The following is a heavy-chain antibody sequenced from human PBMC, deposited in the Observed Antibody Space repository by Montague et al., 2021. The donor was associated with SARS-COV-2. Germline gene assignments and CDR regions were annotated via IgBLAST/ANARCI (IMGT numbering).Heavy chain of an antibody. Sequence: SLRLSCAASGFTFTSFSIYWVRQAPGKGLEWVAVISSDGSNKYFPDSVRGRFTISRDRSPNTVFLQMNTLRPEDTAVYYCAGAGVQDNGWYLSYFDHWGQGTLVTVSS. D-gene: IGHD6-19*01. V-gene: IGHV3-30*04. CDR3: AGAGVQDNGWYLSYFDH. CDR1: GFTFTSFS. J-gene: IGHJ4*03. CDR2: ISSDGSNK.